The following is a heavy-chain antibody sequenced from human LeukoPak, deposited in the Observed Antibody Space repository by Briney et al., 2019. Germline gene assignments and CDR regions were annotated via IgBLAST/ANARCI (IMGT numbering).Heavy chain of an antibody. CDR3: ARDLFPWLASGIGWFDP. Sequence: PGGSLRPSCAASGFTFSSYAMHWVRQAPGKGLEWVAVISYDGSNKYYADSVKGRFTISRDNSKNTLYLQMNSLRAEDTAVYYCARDLFPWLASGIGWFDPWGQGTLVTVSS. CDR2: ISYDGSNK. CDR1: GFTFSSYA. D-gene: IGHD3-10*01. V-gene: IGHV3-30-3*01. J-gene: IGHJ5*02.